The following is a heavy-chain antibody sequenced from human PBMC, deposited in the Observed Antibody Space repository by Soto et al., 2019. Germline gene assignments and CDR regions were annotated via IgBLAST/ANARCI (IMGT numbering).Heavy chain of an antibody. J-gene: IGHJ5*01. Sequence: SETLSLTCAVSGVSIHNSHSFWGWIRQPPGKGLEFIGSVYYSGGANYNPSLKSRVTVSIDTSNNQFSLRLRSVIVADTAVYYCARGGGFIRGRMVWFDSWAQGNQVTVSS. CDR3: ARGGGFIRGRMVWFDS. V-gene: IGHV4-39*01. CDR1: GVSIHNSHSF. D-gene: IGHD3-3*01. CDR2: VYYSGGA.